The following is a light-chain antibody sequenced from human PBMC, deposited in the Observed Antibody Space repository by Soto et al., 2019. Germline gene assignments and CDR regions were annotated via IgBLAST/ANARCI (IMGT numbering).Light chain of an antibody. Sequence: QSVLTQPASVSGSPGQSITISCTGTSSDVGGYNFVSWYQQHPGKAPKLMIYEVSNRPSGVSNRFSGSKSGNTASLTISGLQAEDAADYYCDSYTSSRAYVFGIGTKVTVL. V-gene: IGLV2-14*01. CDR1: SSDVGGYNF. CDR2: EVS. CDR3: DSYTSSRAYV. J-gene: IGLJ1*01.